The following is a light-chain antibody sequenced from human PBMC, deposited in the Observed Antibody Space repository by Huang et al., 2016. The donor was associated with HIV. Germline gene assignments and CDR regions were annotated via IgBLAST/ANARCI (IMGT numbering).Light chain of an antibody. J-gene: IGKJ3*01. CDR2: SAF. V-gene: IGKV1-39*01. CDR3: QQSYTSPRVT. Sequence: DIQMTQSPSSLSAFIGERVNITCRASRNLGNLLNWFQQKPGRAPKLLIFSAFTLEIGVPSRFSGSGSGTDFTLSISSLQAEDFATYSCQQSYTSPRVTFGPGTTVDI. CDR1: RNLGNL.